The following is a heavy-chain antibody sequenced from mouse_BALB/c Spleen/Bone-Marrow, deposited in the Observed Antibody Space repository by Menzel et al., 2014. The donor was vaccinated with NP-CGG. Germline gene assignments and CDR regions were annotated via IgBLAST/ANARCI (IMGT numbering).Heavy chain of an antibody. V-gene: IGHV5-17*02. J-gene: IGHJ2*01. CDR2: ISSGSGTI. Sequence: EVKLMESGGGLVQPGGSRKLSCAASGFTFSSFGMHWVRQAPERGLEWVAYISSGSGTIFYADTVKGRFTISRDNPKNTLFLQTTSLRSEDSAMYYCARGGNWEDFDYWGQGTTLTVSS. CDR3: ARGGNWEDFDY. CDR1: GFTFSSFG. D-gene: IGHD4-1*01.